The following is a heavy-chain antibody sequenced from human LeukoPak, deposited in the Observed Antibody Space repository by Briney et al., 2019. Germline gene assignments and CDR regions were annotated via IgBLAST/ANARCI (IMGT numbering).Heavy chain of an antibody. Sequence: GGSLRLSCAASGLTFSSYAMHWVRQAPGKGLEWVAVISYDGSNKYYADSVKGRFTISRDNSKNTLYLQMNSLRAGDTAVYYCARSIAVAGTLLPLDYWGQGTLVTVSS. V-gene: IGHV3-30*04. D-gene: IGHD6-19*01. CDR1: GLTFSSYA. CDR3: ARSIAVAGTLLPLDY. J-gene: IGHJ4*02. CDR2: ISYDGSNK.